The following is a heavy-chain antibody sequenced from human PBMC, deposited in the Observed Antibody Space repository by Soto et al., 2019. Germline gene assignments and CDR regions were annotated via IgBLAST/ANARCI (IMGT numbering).Heavy chain of an antibody. CDR3: AMTVIAPSPYLDH. CDR2: IYTTGAT. CDR1: GGSISRKY. J-gene: IGHJ4*02. V-gene: IGHV4-4*07. Sequence: SETLSLTCSVSGGSISRKYWSWLRQPAGGGLEWIGRIYTTGATNYNSSLKSRVSMSVDTSKNQFSLRLTSVTAANTAVYFCAMTVIAPSPYLDHWGQGLLVTVSS. D-gene: IGHD4-17*01.